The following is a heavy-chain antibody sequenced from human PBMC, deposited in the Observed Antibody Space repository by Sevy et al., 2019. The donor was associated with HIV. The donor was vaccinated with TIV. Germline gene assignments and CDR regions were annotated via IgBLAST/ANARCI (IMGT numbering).Heavy chain of an antibody. CDR2: IYWDDDT. Sequence: SGPTLVNPTQTLTLTCTFSGFSLSTSGVGVGWIRQPPRKALEWLAVIYWDDDTRYSPSLKNRLNITKDTSPNLVVLTMTNADTVDTATYFCAHRRMVRGVISAPFDYWGQGTLVTVSS. CDR3: AHRRMVRGVISAPFDY. V-gene: IGHV2-5*02. CDR1: GFSLSTSGVG. J-gene: IGHJ4*02. D-gene: IGHD3-10*01.